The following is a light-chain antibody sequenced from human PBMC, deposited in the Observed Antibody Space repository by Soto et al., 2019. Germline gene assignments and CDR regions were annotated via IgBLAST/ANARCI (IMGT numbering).Light chain of an antibody. V-gene: IGKV1D-13*01. CDR2: DAS. CDR1: QDISSA. CDR3: LHFNNYTLT. Sequence: AIQLTQSPSSLSASVGDRVTITCRTSQDISSALAWYQQRPGKAPKVLIYDASTLDSGVPSRFSGSESGTDFTLTISSLQPEDFATYYCLHFNNYTLTFGQGTRLETK. J-gene: IGKJ5*01.